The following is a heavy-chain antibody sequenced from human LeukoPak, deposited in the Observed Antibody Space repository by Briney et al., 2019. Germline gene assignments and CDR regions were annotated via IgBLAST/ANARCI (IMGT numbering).Heavy chain of an antibody. CDR1: GGSISSYY. CDR3: ARAGLDYDFWSGYIVDYYFDY. J-gene: IGHJ4*02. D-gene: IGHD3-3*01. Sequence: SETLSLTCTVSGGSISSYYWSWIRQPAGKGLEWIGRIYTSGSTNYNPSLKSRVTMSVDTSKNQFSLKLSSVTAADTAVYYCARAGLDYDFWSGYIVDYYFDYWGQGTLVTVSS. V-gene: IGHV4-4*07. CDR2: IYTSGST.